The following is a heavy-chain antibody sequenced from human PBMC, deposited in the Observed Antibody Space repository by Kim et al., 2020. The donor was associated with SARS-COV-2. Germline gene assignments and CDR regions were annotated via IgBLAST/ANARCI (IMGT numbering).Heavy chain of an antibody. Sequence: GGSLRLSCAASGFMFSSYPMHWVRQAPGKGLEWVAVIWPDGSNKYYADSVQGRFTISRDNSKNTLYLQLNSLRVEDTALYYCAKVANTALVNYHFDSWGPGTLATVSS. CDR1: GFMFSSYP. CDR3: AKVANTALVNYHFDS. J-gene: IGHJ4*02. V-gene: IGHV3-33*06. D-gene: IGHD5-18*01. CDR2: IWPDGSNK.